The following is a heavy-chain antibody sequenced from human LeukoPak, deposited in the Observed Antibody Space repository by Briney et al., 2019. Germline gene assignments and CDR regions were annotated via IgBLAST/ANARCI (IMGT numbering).Heavy chain of an antibody. D-gene: IGHD3-22*01. Sequence: AGGSLRLSCAASGFTFSGSAMHWVRQASGKGLEWVGRIRSKANSYATAYAASVKGRFTISRDDSKNTAYLQMNSLKTEDTAVYYCTSGDPKYYYDSSGYYGYWGQETLVTVSS. CDR2: IRSKANSYAT. CDR3: TSGDPKYYYDSSGYYGY. CDR1: GFTFSGSA. J-gene: IGHJ4*02. V-gene: IGHV3-73*01.